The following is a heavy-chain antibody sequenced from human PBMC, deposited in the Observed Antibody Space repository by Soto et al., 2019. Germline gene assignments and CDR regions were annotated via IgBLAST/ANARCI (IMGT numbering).Heavy chain of an antibody. D-gene: IGHD2-21*02. V-gene: IGHV4-30-4*01. Sequence: SETLALTCTVSGGSVSSADSYWSWIRQAPGKGLEWVGHIYHSGTTYYNPSLKGRLTISVDTSKNQFSLTLSSVTAADTAVYFCARGRLSDSPTPPHECWGKESIVTCSA. CDR3: ARGRLSDSPTPPHEC. CDR2: IYHSGTT. CDR1: GGSVSSADSY. J-gene: IGHJ6*04.